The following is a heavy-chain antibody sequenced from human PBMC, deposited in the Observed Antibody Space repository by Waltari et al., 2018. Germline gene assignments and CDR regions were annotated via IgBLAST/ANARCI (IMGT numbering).Heavy chain of an antibody. D-gene: IGHD6-13*01. Sequence: QVQLQQWGAGLLKPSETLSLTCAVYGGSFSGYYLIWIRQPPGKGLEWIGEINHSGSTNYNPSLKSRVTISVDTSKNQFSLKLSSVTAADTAVYYCAREGAAAAAYGYWGQGTLVTVSS. J-gene: IGHJ4*02. CDR2: INHSGST. V-gene: IGHV4-34*01. CDR3: AREGAAAAAYGY. CDR1: GGSFSGYY.